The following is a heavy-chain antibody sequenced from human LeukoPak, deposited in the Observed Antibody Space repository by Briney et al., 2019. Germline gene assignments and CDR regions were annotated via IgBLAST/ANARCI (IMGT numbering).Heavy chain of an antibody. CDR3: ARDRLLYSYGNGYLDY. CDR1: GFTFSSYS. V-gene: IGHV3-21*01. D-gene: IGHD5-18*01. J-gene: IGHJ4*02. Sequence: GGSLRLSCAASGFTFSSYSMNWVRQAPGKGLEWVSSISSSSSYIYYADSVKGRFTISRDNAKNSLYLQMNSLRAEDTAVYYCARDRLLYSYGNGYLDYWGQGTLVTVSS. CDR2: ISSSSSYI.